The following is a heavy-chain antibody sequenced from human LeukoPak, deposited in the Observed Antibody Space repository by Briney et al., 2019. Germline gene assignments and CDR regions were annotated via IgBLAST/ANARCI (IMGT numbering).Heavy chain of an antibody. D-gene: IGHD4-23*01. CDR2: IYYSGST. Sequence: PSETLSLTCTVSGGSISSYYWSWIRQPPGKGLEWIGYIYYSGSTNYNPSLKSRVTISVDTSKNQFSLKLSSVTAADTAVYYCARLSEDYGGNSRFDYWGQGTLVTVSS. CDR1: GGSISSYY. V-gene: IGHV4-59*01. CDR3: ARLSEDYGGNSRFDY. J-gene: IGHJ4*02.